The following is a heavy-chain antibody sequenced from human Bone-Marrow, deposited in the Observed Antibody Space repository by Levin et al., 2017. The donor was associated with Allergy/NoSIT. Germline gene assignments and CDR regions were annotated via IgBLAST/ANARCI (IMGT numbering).Heavy chain of an antibody. CDR2: VSWNSGTI. CDR1: GFTFTDYA. V-gene: IGHV3-9*01. J-gene: IGHJ6*02. D-gene: IGHD4-23*01. CDR3: ARHKDYGGNGYYYYGMDV. Sequence: GGSLRLSCAASGFTFTDYAIHWIRQAPGRGLGWVSGVSWNSGTIGYADSVKGRFTISRDNAKNSLYLQMNSLRTEDTALYCCARHKDYGGNGYYYYGMDVWGQGTTVTVSS.